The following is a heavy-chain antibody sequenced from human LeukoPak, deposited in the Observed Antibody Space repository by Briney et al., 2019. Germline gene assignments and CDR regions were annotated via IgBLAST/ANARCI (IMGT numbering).Heavy chain of an antibody. J-gene: IGHJ3*02. CDR3: ARGYYYDRSGYRHDAFDI. Sequence: MTSETLSLTYAVSGGSITSGDYSWNWIRQPPGKGVGWIGYIYYTGSTYYNPSLKSRVTISVDTSKNQFSLKLSSVTAADTAVYYCARGYYYDRSGYRHDAFDIWGQGTMVTVSS. V-gene: IGHV4-30-4*07. CDR1: GGSITSGDYS. D-gene: IGHD3-22*01. CDR2: IYYTGST.